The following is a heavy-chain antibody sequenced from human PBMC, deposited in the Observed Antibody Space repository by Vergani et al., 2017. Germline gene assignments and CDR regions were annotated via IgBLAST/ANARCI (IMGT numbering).Heavy chain of an antibody. CDR3: AETRLPFDY. V-gene: IGHV3-48*01. Sequence: EVHLVESGGGLVQPGGSLRLSCAASGFTFSSYSMNWVRQAPGKGLEWGSYISSSSSTIYYADSVKGRFTISRDNAKNSLYLLMNSLRAEDTAVYYCAETRLPFDYWGQGTLVTVSS. J-gene: IGHJ4*02. CDR2: ISSSSSTI. CDR1: GFTFSSYS. D-gene: IGHD3-16*01.